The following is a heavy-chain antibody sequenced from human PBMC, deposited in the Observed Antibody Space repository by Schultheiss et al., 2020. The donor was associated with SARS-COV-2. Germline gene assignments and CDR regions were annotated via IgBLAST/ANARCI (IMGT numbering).Heavy chain of an antibody. D-gene: IGHD5-12*01. CDR2: IYYSGST. CDR3: ARNSQHGPYSGYDSDFDY. CDR1: GGSISSGGYY. J-gene: IGHJ4*02. V-gene: IGHV4-61*08. Sequence: SETLSLTCTVSGGSISSGGYYWSWIRQHPGKGLEWIGYIYYSGSTNYNPSLKSRVTISVDTSKNQFSLKLSSVTAADTAVYYCARNSQHGPYSGYDSDFDYWGQGTLVTVSS.